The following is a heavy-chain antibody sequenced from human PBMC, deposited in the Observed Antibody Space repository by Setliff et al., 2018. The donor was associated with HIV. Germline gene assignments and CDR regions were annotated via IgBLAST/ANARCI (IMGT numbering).Heavy chain of an antibody. CDR2: IYYSGST. D-gene: IGHD4-17*01. V-gene: IGHV4-39*01. CDR1: GDSISSSSYY. CDR3: AGQPLSRRRGTAVTTVGAFDI. Sequence: SETLSLTCTVSGDSISSSSYYWGWIRQPPGKGLEWIGSIYYSGSTYYNPSLESRVSISVDTSKSQFSLKLISVTAADTAVYYCAGQPLSRRRGTAVTTVGAFDIWGQGTKVTVSS. J-gene: IGHJ3*02.